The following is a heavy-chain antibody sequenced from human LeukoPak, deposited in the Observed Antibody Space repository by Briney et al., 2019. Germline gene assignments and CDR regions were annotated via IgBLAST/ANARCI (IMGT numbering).Heavy chain of an antibody. D-gene: IGHD1-26*01. CDR2: INPNSGGT. Sequence: ASVQVSCKASGYTFTGYYMHWVRQAPGQGLEWMGWINPNSGGTNYAQKFQGRVTMTRDTSISTAYMELSRLRSDDTAVYYCARVGGMGATSWFDPWGQGTLVTVSS. V-gene: IGHV1-2*02. CDR3: ARVGGMGATSWFDP. CDR1: GYTFTGYY. J-gene: IGHJ5*02.